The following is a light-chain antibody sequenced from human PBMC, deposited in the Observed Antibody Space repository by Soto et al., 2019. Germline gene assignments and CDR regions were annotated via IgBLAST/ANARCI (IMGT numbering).Light chain of an antibody. CDR3: QQRYTWVT. Sequence: EIVMTQSPATLSLYPGERATLSCRASQNVGRSLAWFQQTPGQPPRLLIYDASTRAAGIPARFSGSGSGAAFTLPISGLGPEDSAVYYCQQRYTWVTFGGGTKLEIK. CDR1: QNVGRS. J-gene: IGKJ4*01. V-gene: IGKV3-11*01. CDR2: DAS.